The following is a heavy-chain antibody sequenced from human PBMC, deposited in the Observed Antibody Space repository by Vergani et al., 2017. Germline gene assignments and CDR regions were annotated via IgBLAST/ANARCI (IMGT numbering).Heavy chain of an antibody. CDR2: INPNSGGT. D-gene: IGHD6-6*01. CDR1: GYTFTGYY. J-gene: IGHJ6*03. Sequence: QVQLVQSGAEVQKPGASVKVSCKASGYTFTGYYMHWVRQAPGQGLEWMGWINPNSGGTNYAQKFQGRVTMTRDTSISTAYMELSRLRSDDTAVYYCARGTRRAAVPGAPYYYYYMDVWGKGTTVTVSS. CDR3: ARGTRRAAVPGAPYYYYYMDV. V-gene: IGHV1-2*02.